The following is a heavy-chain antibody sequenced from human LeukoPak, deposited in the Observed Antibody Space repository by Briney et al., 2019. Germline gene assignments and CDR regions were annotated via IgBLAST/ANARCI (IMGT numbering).Heavy chain of an antibody. CDR3: ARRALPPAYCGGDCFDAFDI. J-gene: IGHJ3*02. CDR1: GYRLTSYW. D-gene: IGHD2-21*02. Sequence: PGESLRISCKGSGYRLTSYWISWVRQMPGKGLEWMGRIDPSDSYTNYSPSFQGHVTISADKSISTAYLQWSSLKASDTAMYYCARRALPPAYCGGDCFDAFDIWGQGTMVTVSS. V-gene: IGHV5-10-1*01. CDR2: IDPSDSYT.